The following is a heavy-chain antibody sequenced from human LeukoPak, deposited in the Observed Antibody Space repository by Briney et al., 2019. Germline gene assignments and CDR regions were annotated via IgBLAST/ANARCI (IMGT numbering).Heavy chain of an antibody. CDR1: GFTVRNNY. V-gene: IGHV3-66*01. J-gene: IGHJ4*02. D-gene: IGHD3-10*01. Sequence: GSLRLSCAASGFTVRNNYMSWVRQAPGKGLEWVSVIYSGGSTYYADSVKSRFTISRDNSKNTLYLQTNSLRAEDTAVYFCATGERMVRGDGVDYWGQGTLVTVSS. CDR3: ATGERMVRGDGVDY. CDR2: IYSGGST.